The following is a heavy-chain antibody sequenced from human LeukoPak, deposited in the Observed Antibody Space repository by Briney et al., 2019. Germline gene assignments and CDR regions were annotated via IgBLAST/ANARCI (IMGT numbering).Heavy chain of an antibody. CDR3: ARGLRWSFDWFDP. J-gene: IGHJ5*02. CDR1: GIPFSDYY. D-gene: IGHD2-15*01. Sequence: GGSLRLSCVVSGIPFSDYYMNWIRQAPGKGLEWISYISSSSSYTDYADSVKGRFTISRDNAQNSLYLQMNSLRAEDTAVYYCARGLRWSFDWFDPWGQGTLVTVSS. V-gene: IGHV3-11*06. CDR2: ISSSSSYT.